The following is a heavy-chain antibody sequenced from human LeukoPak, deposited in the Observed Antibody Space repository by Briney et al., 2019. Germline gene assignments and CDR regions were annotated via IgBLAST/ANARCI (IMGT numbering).Heavy chain of an antibody. D-gene: IGHD3-10*01. CDR2: IYPGDSDT. J-gene: IGHJ4*02. CDR3: ARQEIYYGSGSYSFDY. CDR1: GYSFTSYW. Sequence: GGALKISFKGSGYSFTSYWIGWGRQMPGKGLGWMGIIYPGDSDTRYSPSFQGQVTISADKSISTAYLQWSSLKASDTAMYYCARQEIYYGSGSYSFDYWGQGTLVTVSS. V-gene: IGHV5-51*01.